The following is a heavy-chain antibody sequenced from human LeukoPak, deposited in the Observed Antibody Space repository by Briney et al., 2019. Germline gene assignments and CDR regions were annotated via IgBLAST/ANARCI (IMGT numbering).Heavy chain of an antibody. J-gene: IGHJ4*02. CDR2: IRSNGATA. CDR1: GFSFSSFA. Sequence: GGSLRLSCAASGFSFSSFAMTWIRQAPGKGLEWVSTIRSNGATAYNADSVKGRFTISRDNSKNTVYLQMNSLRVEDTAIYYCARGQEFDDGVFDSWGQGTLVTVSS. D-gene: IGHD1-1*01. V-gene: IGHV3-23*01. CDR3: ARGQEFDDGVFDS.